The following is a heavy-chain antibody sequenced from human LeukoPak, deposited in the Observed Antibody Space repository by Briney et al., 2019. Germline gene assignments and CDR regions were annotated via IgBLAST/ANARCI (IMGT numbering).Heavy chain of an antibody. J-gene: IGHJ4*02. CDR1: GLTFNNYA. CDR3: ARDVSVVVLSSTPTQIDY. Sequence: CRSLRFSCAASGLTFNNYAMHRIRQAPGKGLEWVAVISYDANDKYYADSVKGRFTISRDNSKNTLYLQMNNLRAEDTAAYYCARDVSVVVLSSTPTQIDYWGQGTLVTVSS. D-gene: IGHD3-22*01. V-gene: IGHV3-30*04. CDR2: ISYDANDK.